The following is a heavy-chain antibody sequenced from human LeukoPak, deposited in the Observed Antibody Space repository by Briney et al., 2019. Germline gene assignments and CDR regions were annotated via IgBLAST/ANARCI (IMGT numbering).Heavy chain of an antibody. CDR1: GYTFTSYG. V-gene: IGHV1-18*01. Sequence: GASVKVSCKASGYTFTSYGISWVRQAPGQGLEWMGWISAYNGNTNYAQKLQGRVTMTTDTSTSTAYMELRSLRSDDTAVYYCARDLERTYYDFWSGYPYDAFDIWGQGTMVTVSS. CDR3: ARDLERTYYDFWSGYPYDAFDI. J-gene: IGHJ3*02. CDR2: ISAYNGNT. D-gene: IGHD3-3*01.